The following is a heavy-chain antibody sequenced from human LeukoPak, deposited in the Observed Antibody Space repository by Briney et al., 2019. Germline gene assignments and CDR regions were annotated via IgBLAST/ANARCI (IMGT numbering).Heavy chain of an antibody. D-gene: IGHD3-9*01. V-gene: IGHV3-23*01. Sequence: PGGSLRLSCAASGFTFSSYAMSWVRQAPGKGLEWVSAISGSGGSTYYADSVKGRFTISRNNSKNTLYLQMNSLRAEDTAVYYCATRLGYDILTGSPLGGQGTLVTVSS. CDR1: GFTFSSYA. J-gene: IGHJ4*02. CDR2: ISGSGGST. CDR3: ATRLGYDILTGSPL.